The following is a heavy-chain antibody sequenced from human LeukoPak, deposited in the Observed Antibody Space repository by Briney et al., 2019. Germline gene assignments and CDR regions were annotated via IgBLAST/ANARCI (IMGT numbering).Heavy chain of an antibody. J-gene: IGHJ6*03. CDR3: AKELAYAYYFDV. V-gene: IGHV3-23*01. D-gene: IGHD1-1*01. CDR2: ISGSGGST. CDR1: GFTFSHYA. Sequence: AGGSLRLSCAASGFTFSHYAMSWVRQAPGKGLEWVSGISGSGGSTYCADSVKGRFTVSRDNSKNTLYLQMTSLRVEDTAVYYCAKELAYAYYFDVWGKGTTVTVSS.